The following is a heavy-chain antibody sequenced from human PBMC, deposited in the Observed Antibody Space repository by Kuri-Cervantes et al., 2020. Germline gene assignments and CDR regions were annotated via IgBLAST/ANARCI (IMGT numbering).Heavy chain of an antibody. D-gene: IGHD6-13*01. CDR3: ARDFASIAAGPLDY. V-gene: IGHV4-39*07. Sequence: GSLRLSCAASGFTFSSYSMNWVRQAPGKGLEWIGSMYYSGSTYYNPSLKSRVTISVDTSKNQFSLKLSSVTAADTAVYYCARDFASIAAGPLDYWGQGTLVTVSS. CDR2: MYYSGST. CDR1: GFTFSSYS. J-gene: IGHJ4*02.